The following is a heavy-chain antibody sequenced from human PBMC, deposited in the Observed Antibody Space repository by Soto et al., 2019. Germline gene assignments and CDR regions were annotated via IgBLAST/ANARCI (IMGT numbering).Heavy chain of an antibody. Sequence: ASVKVSCKASGVTFSTYTISWVRQAPGRGLEWMGGIIPIFGTANYAQKFQGRVSITADESTNTAYMQLTSLRSEDTAVYYCARESCRSVNCHLYDYHYGMDVWGQGTTVTVSS. V-gene: IGHV1-69*13. D-gene: IGHD2-2*01. CDR2: IIPIFGTA. CDR3: ARESCRSVNCHLYDYHYGMDV. CDR1: GVTFSTYT. J-gene: IGHJ6*02.